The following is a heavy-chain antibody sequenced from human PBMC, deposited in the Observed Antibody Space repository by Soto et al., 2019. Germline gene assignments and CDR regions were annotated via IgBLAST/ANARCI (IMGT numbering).Heavy chain of an antibody. CDR1: GYTFTGYY. D-gene: IGHD3-9*01. Sequence: ASVKVSCKASGYTFTGYYMHWVRQAPGQGLEWLGWINPNSGGTNYAQKFQGWVTMTRDTSISTAYMELSRLRSDDTAVYYCARDLPVTSHILTGNYYGMDVWGQGTTVTVSS. J-gene: IGHJ6*02. CDR3: ARDLPVTSHILTGNYYGMDV. V-gene: IGHV1-2*04. CDR2: INPNSGGT.